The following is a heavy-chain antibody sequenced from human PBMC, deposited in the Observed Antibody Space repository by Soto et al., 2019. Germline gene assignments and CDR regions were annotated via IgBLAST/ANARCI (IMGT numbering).Heavy chain of an antibody. V-gene: IGHV1-58*01. J-gene: IGHJ4*02. D-gene: IGHD2-2*01. CDR1: GFTFTSSA. Sequence: AASVKVSCKASGFTFTSSAVQWVRQARGQRLEWIGWIVVGSGNTNYSQKFQERITITRDMSTSTAYMELSSLRSEDTAVYYCAALLGYCSSTSCYPPGTFDYWGQGTLVTVSS. CDR3: AALLGYCSSTSCYPPGTFDY. CDR2: IVVGSGNT.